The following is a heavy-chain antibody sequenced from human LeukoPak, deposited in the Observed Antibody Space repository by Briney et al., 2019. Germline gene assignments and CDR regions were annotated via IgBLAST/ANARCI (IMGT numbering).Heavy chain of an antibody. Sequence: PSETLSLTCTVSGGSISSYYWSWIRQSPGKGLEWIGQIHSSGSTTYNPSLKSRVTISVDTSKNQFSLKMSSVTAADTAVYYCARHRDSGWTPYDYWGQGTLVTVSS. CDR2: IHSSGST. CDR3: ARHRDSGWTPYDY. D-gene: IGHD6-19*01. J-gene: IGHJ4*02. CDR1: GGSISSYY. V-gene: IGHV4-59*08.